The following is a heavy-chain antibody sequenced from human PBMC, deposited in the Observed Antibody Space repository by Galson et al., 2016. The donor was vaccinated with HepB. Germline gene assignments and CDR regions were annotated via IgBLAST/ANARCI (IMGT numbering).Heavy chain of an antibody. V-gene: IGHV1-46*01. Sequence: SVKVSCKASGYSFTSYYLHWVRQAPGQGLEWLGEINPSGGSTRYPQKFQGRVTMARDTSTSTVYMELSSLRFDDTAVYYCARDRYSISSRPRWYYDYWGQGTLVTVSS. D-gene: IGHD6-6*01. CDR1: GYSFTSYY. CDR2: INPSGGST. J-gene: IGHJ4*02. CDR3: ARDRYSISSRPRWYYDY.